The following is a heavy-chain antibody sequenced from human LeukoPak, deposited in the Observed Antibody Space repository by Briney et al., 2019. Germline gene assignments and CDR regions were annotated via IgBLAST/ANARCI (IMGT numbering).Heavy chain of an antibody. Sequence: GASVKVSCKASGYTFTSYGISWVRQAPGQGLEWMGWISAYNGKTNYAQKLQGRVTMTTDTSTSTAYVELRSLRSDDSAVYYCARTEAHDAFDIWGQGTMVTVSS. CDR1: GYTFTSYG. V-gene: IGHV1-18*01. CDR3: ARTEAHDAFDI. CDR2: ISAYNGKT. J-gene: IGHJ3*02.